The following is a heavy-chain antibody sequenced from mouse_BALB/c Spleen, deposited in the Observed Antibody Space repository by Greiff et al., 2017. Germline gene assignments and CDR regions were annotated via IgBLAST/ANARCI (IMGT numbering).Heavy chain of an antibody. J-gene: IGHJ3*01. CDR1: GYTFTSYW. Sequence: VQLKQSGAELAKPGASVKMSCKASGYTFTSYWMHWVKQRPGQGLEWIGYINPSTGYTEYNQKFKDKATLTADKSSSTAYMQLSSLTSEDSAVYYCARESTMITGAYWGQGTLVTVSA. D-gene: IGHD2-4*01. CDR3: ARESTMITGAY. CDR2: INPSTGYT. V-gene: IGHV1-7*01.